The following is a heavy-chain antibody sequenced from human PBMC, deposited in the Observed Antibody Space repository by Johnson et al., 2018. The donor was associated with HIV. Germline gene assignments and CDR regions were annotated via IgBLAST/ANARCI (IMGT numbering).Heavy chain of an antibody. CDR2: LSYAGTNE. J-gene: IGHJ3*02. Sequence: QVQLVESGGGVVQPGRSLRLSCAASGFSFNSYAMHWVRQAPGKGLEWVAVLSYAGTNEYYADSVKGRFTISRDNSKNTLYLQMNSLRPEDTAVYYCARVSLGGWGVRGDVLDSWGQGTMVTVSS. D-gene: IGHD3-16*01. CDR1: GFSFNSYA. V-gene: IGHV3-30*04. CDR3: ARVSLGGWGVRGDVLDS.